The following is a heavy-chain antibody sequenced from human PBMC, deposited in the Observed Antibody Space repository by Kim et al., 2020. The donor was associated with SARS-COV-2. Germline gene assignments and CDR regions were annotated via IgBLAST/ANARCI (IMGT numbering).Heavy chain of an antibody. Sequence: ASVKVSCKASGYTFTSYAMNWVRQAPGQGLEWMGWINTNTGNPTYAQGFTGRFVFSLDTSVSTAYLQISSLKAEDTAVYYCAGAYYDFWSGTVWDYYYYMDGGGKGTTVTVSS. D-gene: IGHD3-3*01. CDR2: INTNTGNP. CDR1: GYTFTSYA. V-gene: IGHV7-4-1*02. CDR3: AGAYYDFWSGTVWDYYYYMDG. J-gene: IGHJ6*03.